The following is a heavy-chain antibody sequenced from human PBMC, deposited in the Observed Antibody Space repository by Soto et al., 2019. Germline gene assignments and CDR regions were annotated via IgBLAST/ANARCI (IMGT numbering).Heavy chain of an antibody. CDR1: GDSVSSNSAA. V-gene: IGHV6-1*01. D-gene: IGHD2-15*01. CDR3: AREHVGNGKFDY. J-gene: IGHJ4*02. CDR2: TYYRSKWYN. Sequence: SQTLSLTCAISGDSVSSNSAAWNWIRQSPSRGLEWLGRTYYRSKWYNDDAVSVKSRMTINPDPSRNQFSLQLNSVTPEDTAVYYCAREHVGNGKFDYWGQGTLVTVSS.